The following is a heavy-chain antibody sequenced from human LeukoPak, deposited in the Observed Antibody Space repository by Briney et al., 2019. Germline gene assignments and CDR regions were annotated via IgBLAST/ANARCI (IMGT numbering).Heavy chain of an antibody. CDR3: ARSSDFWSGYAYFYYMDV. V-gene: IGHV4-4*07. Sequence: PSETLSLTCTVSGGSISSYYWSWIRQPAGKGLEWIGRIYTSGNTNYNPSLKSRVTISVDTSKSQFSLNLISVTAADTAVYYCARSSDFWSGYAYFYYMDVWGEGTTVTVSS. CDR2: IYTSGNT. CDR1: GGSISSYY. J-gene: IGHJ6*03. D-gene: IGHD3-3*01.